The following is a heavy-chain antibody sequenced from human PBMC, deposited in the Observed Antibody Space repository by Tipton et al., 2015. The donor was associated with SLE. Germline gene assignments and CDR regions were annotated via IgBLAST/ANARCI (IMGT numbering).Heavy chain of an antibody. CDR2: IYTSGST. CDR3: ASAVDTAMVPFDY. J-gene: IGHJ4*02. V-gene: IGHV4-61*09. Sequence: TLSLTCTVSGGSISSGSYYWSWIRQPAGKGLEWIGHIYTSGSTNYNPSPKSRVTISVDTSKNQFSLKLSSVTAADTAVYYCASAVDTAMVPFDYWGQGTLVTVSS. CDR1: GGSISSGSYY. D-gene: IGHD5-18*01.